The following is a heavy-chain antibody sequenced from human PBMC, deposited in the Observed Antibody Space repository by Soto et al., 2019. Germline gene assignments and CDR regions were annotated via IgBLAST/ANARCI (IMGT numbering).Heavy chain of an antibody. V-gene: IGHV4-34*01. CDR3: ARKSVVVVAATVPHYYYYGMDV. CDR2: INHSGST. Sequence: QVQLQQWGAGLLKPSETLSLTCAVYGGSFSGYYWSWIRQPPGKGLEWIGEINHSGSTNYNPSLKSRVTISVDPSKNQFSLKLSSVTAADTAVYYCARKSVVVVAATVPHYYYYGMDVWGQGTTVTVSS. CDR1: GGSFSGYY. J-gene: IGHJ6*02. D-gene: IGHD2-15*01.